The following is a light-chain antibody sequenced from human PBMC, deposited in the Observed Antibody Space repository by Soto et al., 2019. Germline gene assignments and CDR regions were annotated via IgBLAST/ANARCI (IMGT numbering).Light chain of an antibody. Sequence: EMVVTQSPATLSVSPGERATLSCRASQSVGSNLAWYQQKPGQAPRLLIYDASTRATDIPARFSGSGSGTEFTLTISSLQSEDFAVYYCQQYNNWRTFGQGTKVEIK. CDR3: QQYNNWRT. J-gene: IGKJ1*01. CDR1: QSVGSN. CDR2: DAS. V-gene: IGKV3-15*01.